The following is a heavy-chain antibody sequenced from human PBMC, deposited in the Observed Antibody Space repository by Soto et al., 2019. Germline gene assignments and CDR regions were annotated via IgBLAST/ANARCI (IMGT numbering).Heavy chain of an antibody. V-gene: IGHV1-46*01. CDR1: GYIFTNHY. D-gene: IGHD3-22*01. J-gene: IGHJ4*02. CDR3: ARADYYDSSGFYYEY. CDR2: INPSGGST. Sequence: ASVKVSCKASGYIFTNHYIHWVRQAPGQGLEWMGIINPSGGSTNYLQKFQGRVTMTRDTSTSTVYMELSSLRSEDTAVYFCARADYYDSSGFYYEYWGQGTLVTVSS.